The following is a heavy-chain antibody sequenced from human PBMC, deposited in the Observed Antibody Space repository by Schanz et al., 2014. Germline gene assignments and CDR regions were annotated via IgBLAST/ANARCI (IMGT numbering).Heavy chain of an antibody. CDR2: ISGSGNTI. CDR3: ARRYSGRYCFDY. D-gene: IGHD1-26*01. J-gene: IGHJ4*02. CDR1: GFTFSSHS. V-gene: IGHV3-48*02. Sequence: EVQLVESGGNLVQPGGSLRLSCVASGFTFSSHSMNWVRQAPGQGLEWLSYISGSGNTIYYADSVKGRFTISRDNAKNSLPLQMARLRDEDTAVYYCARRYSGRYCFDYWGQGTLVAVSS.